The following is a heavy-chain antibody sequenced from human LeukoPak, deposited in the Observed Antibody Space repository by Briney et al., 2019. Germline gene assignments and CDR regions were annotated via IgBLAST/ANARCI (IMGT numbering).Heavy chain of an antibody. V-gene: IGHV1-69*13. CDR2: IIPIFGTA. J-gene: IGHJ6*03. CDR3: ATHSPEWRYSGYYNFYYMDV. D-gene: IGHD5-12*01. CDR1: GYTFTSYG. Sequence: ASVKVSCKASGYTFTSYGISWVRQAPGQGLEWMGGIIPIFGTANYAQKFQGRVTITADESTSTAYMELSSLRSEDTAVYYCATHSPEWRYSGYYNFYYMDVWGKGTTVTVSS.